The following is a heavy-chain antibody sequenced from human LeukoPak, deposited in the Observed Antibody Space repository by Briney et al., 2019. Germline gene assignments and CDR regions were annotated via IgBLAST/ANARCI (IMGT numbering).Heavy chain of an antibody. CDR1: GGSISSISSNNYH. CDR2: IYYSGST. D-gene: IGHD3-16*01. J-gene: IGHJ4*02. CDR3: ARAGGFFSPFGY. V-gene: IGHV4-39*07. Sequence: SETLSLTCIVSGGSISSISSNNYHWGWIRQPPGKGLEWIGSIYYSGSTYYNPSLKSRVTISVDTSKNQFSLKLSSVTAADTAVYYCARAGGFFSPFGYWGQGTLVTVSS.